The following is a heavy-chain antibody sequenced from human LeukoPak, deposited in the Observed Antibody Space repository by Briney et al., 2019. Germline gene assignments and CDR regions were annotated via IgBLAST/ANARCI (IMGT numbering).Heavy chain of an antibody. V-gene: IGHV6-1*01. CDR2: TYYRSKWYN. CDR1: GDSVSSNSAA. D-gene: IGHD7-27*01. J-gene: IGHJ4*02. Sequence: SQTLSLTCAISGDSVSSNSAAWNSIRQSPSRGLEWLGSTYYRSKWYNDYAVSVKSRITINPDTSKNQFSLPLNSVTPEDTAVYYCVRGGNWGSHFDYWGQGTLVTVSS. CDR3: VRGGNWGSHFDY.